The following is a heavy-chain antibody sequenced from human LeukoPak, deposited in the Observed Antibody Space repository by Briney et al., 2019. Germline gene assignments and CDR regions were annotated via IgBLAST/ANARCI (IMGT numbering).Heavy chain of an antibody. J-gene: IGHJ4*02. CDR1: GYTFTTYN. V-gene: IGHV1-8*01. CDR3: ARGPALVRGVITASGGDY. CDR2: XXXXTGNT. D-gene: IGHD3-10*01. Sequence: ASVKVSCKASGYTFTTYNINWVRQAPGQGLXXXXXXXXXTGNTGYAQRFQGRATMTRNTSIGTAYMELSSLTSDDTAVYYCARGPALVRGVITASGGDYWGQGVLVTVSS.